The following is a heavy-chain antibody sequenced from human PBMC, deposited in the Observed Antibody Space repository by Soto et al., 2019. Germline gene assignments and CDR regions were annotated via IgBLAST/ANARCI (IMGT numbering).Heavy chain of an antibody. V-gene: IGHV4-39*01. CDR1: GGSISSSSYY. D-gene: IGHD2-2*01. J-gene: IGHJ5*02. CDR3: ARPADLGYCSSTSCYWNWFDP. Sequence: PSEPLSLTCTVSGGSISSSSYYWGWIRQPPGKGLEWIGSIYYSGSTYYNPSLKSRVTISVDTSKNQFSLKLSSVTAADTAVYYCARPADLGYCSSTSCYWNWFDPWGQGTLVTVSS. CDR2: IYYSGST.